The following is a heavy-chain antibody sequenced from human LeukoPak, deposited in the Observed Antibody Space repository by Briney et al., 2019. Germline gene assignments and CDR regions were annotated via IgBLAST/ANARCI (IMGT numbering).Heavy chain of an antibody. CDR3: ARRSGSSWSSFDY. V-gene: IGHV3-23*01. Sequence: GGSLRLSCAASGFIFSNYAMNWVRQAPGKGLEWVSGISGFGGSTYYAASVKGRFSISRDNSGNTLFLQLNPLRVEDTALYYCARRSGSSWSSFDYWGQGTLVTVSS. CDR1: GFIFSNYA. D-gene: IGHD6-13*01. J-gene: IGHJ4*02. CDR2: ISGFGGST.